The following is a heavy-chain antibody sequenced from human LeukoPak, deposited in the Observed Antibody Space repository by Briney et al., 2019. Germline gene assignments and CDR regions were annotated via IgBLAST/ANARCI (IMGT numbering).Heavy chain of an antibody. J-gene: IGHJ4*02. CDR1: GGSISSGSYY. CDR2: MYYSGTT. Sequence: SETLSLTCTVSGGSISSGSYYWGWIRQPPGKGLEWIASMYYSGTTFYSPSLKSRVTISVDTSKNQLSLKLGSVTAADTAVYYCARHRPRDGSAFDFWGQGTLVTVSS. CDR3: ARHRPRDGSAFDF. V-gene: IGHV4-39*01.